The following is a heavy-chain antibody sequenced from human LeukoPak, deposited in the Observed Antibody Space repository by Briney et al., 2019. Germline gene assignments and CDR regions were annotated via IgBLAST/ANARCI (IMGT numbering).Heavy chain of an antibody. CDR1: GFIFRNYW. J-gene: IGHJ4*02. CDR2: INPNGITT. D-gene: IGHD4-17*01. CDR3: ARDFAGDRDY. V-gene: IGHV3-74*01. Sequence: PGGSLRLPCAASGFIFRNYWMHWVRQAPGKGLVWVARINPNGITTTYTDSVKGRFTISRDNAKNTLCLQMNSLRAEDTAVYYCARDFAGDRDYWGQGTLVTVSS.